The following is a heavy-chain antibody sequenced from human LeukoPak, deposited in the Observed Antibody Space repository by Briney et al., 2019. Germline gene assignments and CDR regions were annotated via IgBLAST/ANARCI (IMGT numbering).Heavy chain of an antibody. Sequence: ASVKVSCKASGYTFTGYYMCWVRQAPGQGLEWMGWINPNNGGTKYAQKFQGRVTMTGDTSISTAYMEVSSLRSDDTSVYYCARGRVTTFGNRFFDYWGKGTLVTVSS. J-gene: IGHJ4*02. CDR1: GYTFTGYY. CDR2: INPNNGGT. CDR3: ARGRVTTFGNRFFDY. D-gene: IGHD3-3*01. V-gene: IGHV1-2*02.